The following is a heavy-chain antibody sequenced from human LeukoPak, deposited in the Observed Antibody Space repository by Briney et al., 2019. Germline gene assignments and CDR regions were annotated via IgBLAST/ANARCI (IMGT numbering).Heavy chain of an antibody. J-gene: IGHJ4*02. Sequence: GGSLRLSCAASGFTFNSYAVHWVRQAPGKGLEWVAVVSYDGSISFYAASVKGRFTISRDNSKNTLYLQMNSLRAEDTALYFCARDRRYCSGGSCYFDYFFDYWGQGTLVTVSS. CDR3: ARDRRYCSGGSCYFDYFFDY. CDR1: GFTFNSYA. CDR2: VSYDGSIS. D-gene: IGHD2-15*01. V-gene: IGHV3-30-3*01.